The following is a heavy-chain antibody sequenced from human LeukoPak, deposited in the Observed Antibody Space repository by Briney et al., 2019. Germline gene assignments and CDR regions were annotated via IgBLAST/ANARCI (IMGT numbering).Heavy chain of an antibody. CDR2: IIPIFGTA. CDR3: ARERYPTYYYDSSGCYGRYFDY. J-gene: IGHJ4*02. D-gene: IGHD3-22*01. Sequence: GASVKVSCKASGGTFSSYAISWVRQAPGQGLEWMGRIIPIFGTANYAQKFQGRVTITTDESTSTAYMELSSLRSEDTAVYYCARERYPTYYYDSSGCYGRYFDYWGQGTLVTVSS. V-gene: IGHV1-69*05. CDR1: GGTFSSYA.